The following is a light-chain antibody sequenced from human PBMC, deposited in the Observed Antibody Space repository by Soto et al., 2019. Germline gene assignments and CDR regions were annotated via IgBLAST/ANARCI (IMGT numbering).Light chain of an antibody. J-gene: IGKJ4*01. Sequence: PGERATLSCRAIQRVSSGYVAWYQQKPGQAPRLLIYGASSRATGIPDRFSGGGSGTDFTLTISRLEPEDFAVYYCQQGSLFGGGTKVEIK. CDR3: QQGSL. CDR2: GAS. V-gene: IGKV3-20*01. CDR1: QRVSSGY.